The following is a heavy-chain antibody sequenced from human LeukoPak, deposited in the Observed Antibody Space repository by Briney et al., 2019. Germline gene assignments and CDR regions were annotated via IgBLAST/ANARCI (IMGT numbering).Heavy chain of an antibody. CDR2: INPSRGST. D-gene: IGHD1/OR15-1a*01. V-gene: IGHV1-46*01. CDR3: AKQGTGVNSAIDY. CDR1: GYTFTSYY. J-gene: IGHJ4*02. Sequence: ASVKVSCKASGYTFTSYYMHWVRQAPGQGLEWMGIINPSRGSTSYAQKFQGRVTMTRDTSTSTVYMELSSLRSEDTAVYYCAKQGTGVNSAIDYWGQGTLVTVSS.